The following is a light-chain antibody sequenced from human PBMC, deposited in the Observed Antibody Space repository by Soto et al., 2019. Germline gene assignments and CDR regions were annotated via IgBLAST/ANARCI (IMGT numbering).Light chain of an antibody. CDR1: TSDVGGYNY. J-gene: IGLJ1*01. Sequence: QSALTQPASVSGSPGQSIAISCTGTTSDVGGYNYVSWYQQHPSKVPKLLIHEVSNRPSGVSNRFSGSKSGNTASLTISGLQAEDEADYYCLSKTSTISYVFXTGT. V-gene: IGLV2-14*01. CDR3: LSKTSTISYV. CDR2: EVS.